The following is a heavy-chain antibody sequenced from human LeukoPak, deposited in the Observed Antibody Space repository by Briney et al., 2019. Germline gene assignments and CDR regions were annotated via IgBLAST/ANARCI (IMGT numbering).Heavy chain of an antibody. J-gene: IGHJ4*02. D-gene: IGHD3-22*01. CDR2: ISYDGSNK. CDR1: GFTFSNYV. CDR3: ARADYYDSSGYYYDY. V-gene: IGHV3-30-3*01. Sequence: PGGSLRLSCSGSGFTFSNYVMSWVRQAPGKGLEWVAVISYDGSNKYYADSVKGRFTISRDNSKNTLYLQMNSLRAEDTAVYYCARADYYDSSGYYYDYWGQGTLVTVSS.